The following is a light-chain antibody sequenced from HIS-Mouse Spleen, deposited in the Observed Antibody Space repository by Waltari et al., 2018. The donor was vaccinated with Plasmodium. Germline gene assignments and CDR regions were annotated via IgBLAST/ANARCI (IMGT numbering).Light chain of an antibody. CDR3: CSYAGSSTYV. CDR1: SSDVGSYHL. J-gene: IGLJ1*01. Sequence: QSALPQPASVSGSPGQSITLPCNGTSSDVGSYHLVSWYQQHPGKAPKLMIYEGSKRPSGVSNRFSGSKSGNTASLTISGLQAEDEADYYCCSYAGSSTYVFGTGTKVTVL. V-gene: IGLV2-23*01. CDR2: EGS.